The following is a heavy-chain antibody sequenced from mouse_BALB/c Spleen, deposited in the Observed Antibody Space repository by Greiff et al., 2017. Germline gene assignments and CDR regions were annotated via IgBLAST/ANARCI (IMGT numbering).Heavy chain of an antibody. Sequence: DVKLVESGGGLVQPGGSLKFSCAASGFTFSSYTMSWVRQTPEKRLEWVAYISNGGGSTYYPDTVKGRFTISRDNAKNTLYLQMSSLTSEDTAMYYCARRIDDGYYDYAMDYWGQGTSVTVSS. CDR3: ARRIDDGYYDYAMDY. D-gene: IGHD2-3*01. CDR2: ISNGGGST. J-gene: IGHJ4*01. CDR1: GFTFSSYT. V-gene: IGHV5-12-2*01.